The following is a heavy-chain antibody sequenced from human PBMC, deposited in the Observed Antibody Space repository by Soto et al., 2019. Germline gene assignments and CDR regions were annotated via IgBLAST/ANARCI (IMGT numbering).Heavy chain of an antibody. Sequence: EVQLVESGGGLVQPGGSLRLSCAASGFTFSSYWMSWVRQAPGKGLEWVANIKQDGSEKYYVDSVKGRFTISRDNAKKSMYLQMNGLRAEDTAVYYCARGGLGYSYGSMDKKFDYWGQGTLVTVSS. CDR1: GFTFSSYW. D-gene: IGHD5-18*01. CDR3: ARGGLGYSYGSMDKKFDY. V-gene: IGHV3-7*05. CDR2: IKQDGSEK. J-gene: IGHJ4*02.